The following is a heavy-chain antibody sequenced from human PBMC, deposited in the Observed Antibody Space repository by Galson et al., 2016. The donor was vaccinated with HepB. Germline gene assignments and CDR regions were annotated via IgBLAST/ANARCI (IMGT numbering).Heavy chain of an antibody. V-gene: IGHV4-34*12. CDR2: MFHSGSA. Sequence: ETLSLTCAVYGGSFSGYYWSWIRQPPGKGLEWIGCMFHSGSAYYNPSLESRVTLSVDTSKNEISLRLTSVTARDTAVYYCARESPDMRGMPAFDYWGQGILVTVSS. CDR3: ARESPDMRGMPAFDY. D-gene: IGHD2-15*01. CDR1: GGSFSGYY. J-gene: IGHJ4*02.